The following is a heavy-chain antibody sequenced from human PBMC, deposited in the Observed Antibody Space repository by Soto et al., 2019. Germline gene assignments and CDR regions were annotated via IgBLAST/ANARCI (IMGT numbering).Heavy chain of an antibody. D-gene: IGHD6-19*01. J-gene: IGHJ4*02. CDR3: ARVFLAVAGPEYFDY. V-gene: IGHV4-59*01. CDR2: IYYSGST. Sequence: QVQLQESGPGLVKPSETLSLTCTVSGGSISSYYWSWIRQPPGKGLEWIGYIYYSGSTNYNPSLKGRVTLSVDTSKNQFSLKLSSVTAADTAVYYCARVFLAVAGPEYFDYWGQGTLVTVSS. CDR1: GGSISSYY.